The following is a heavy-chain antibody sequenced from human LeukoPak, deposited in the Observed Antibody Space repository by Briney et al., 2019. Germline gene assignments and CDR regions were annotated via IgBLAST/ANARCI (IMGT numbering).Heavy chain of an antibody. CDR1: GFTFSSYA. D-gene: IGHD3-3*01. Sequence: PGRSLRLSCAASGFTFSSYAMHWVRQAPGKGLEWVAVISYDGSNKYYADSVKGRFTISRDNSKNTLYLQMNSLRAEDTAVYYCARERWARDTIFGVVIINYYYYGMDVWGQGTTVTVSS. CDR3: ARERWARDTIFGVVIINYYYYGMDV. CDR2: ISYDGSNK. V-gene: IGHV3-30-3*01. J-gene: IGHJ6*02.